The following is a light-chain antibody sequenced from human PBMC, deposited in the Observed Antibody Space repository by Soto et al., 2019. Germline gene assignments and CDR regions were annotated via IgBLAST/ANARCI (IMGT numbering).Light chain of an antibody. J-gene: IGLJ1*01. Sequence: QSALTQPASVSGSPGQWITISCSGTSSDVGGYNDVSWYQQYAGKDPKLMIYDVTNRPSGVSNRFSGSKSGNTAALTSSGLQDEDEDDYYCGAYSLSTAVFGTGTKLTVL. CDR3: GAYSLSTAV. CDR2: DVT. V-gene: IGLV2-14*01. CDR1: SSDVGGYND.